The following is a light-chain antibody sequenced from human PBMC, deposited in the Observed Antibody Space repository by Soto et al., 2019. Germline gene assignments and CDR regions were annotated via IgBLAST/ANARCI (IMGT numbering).Light chain of an antibody. CDR1: SSDVGGYNY. V-gene: IGLV2-14*01. J-gene: IGLJ1*01. CDR2: DVS. Sequence: QSALTQPASVSGSPGQSITISCTGTSSDVGGYNYVSWYQQHPGKAPKLMIYDVSNRPSGVSNRFSGSKSGNTASLTISGLQAEDDADYYCSSYTSGPVVFGTGTKLTVL. CDR3: SSYTSGPVV.